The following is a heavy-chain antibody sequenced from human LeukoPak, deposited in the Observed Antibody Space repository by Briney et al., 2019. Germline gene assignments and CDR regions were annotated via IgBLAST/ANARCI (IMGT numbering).Heavy chain of an antibody. CDR2: ISSSSSTI. V-gene: IGHV3-48*01. CDR1: GFTFSSYS. J-gene: IGHJ5*02. D-gene: IGHD6-13*01. Sequence: GGSLRLSCAASGFTFSSYSMNWVRQAPGKGLEWVSYISSSSSTIYYADSVKGRFTISRDNAKNSLYLQMNSLRAEDTAVYYCSREAGIAAAGNAWGQGTLVTVSS. CDR3: SREAGIAAAGNA.